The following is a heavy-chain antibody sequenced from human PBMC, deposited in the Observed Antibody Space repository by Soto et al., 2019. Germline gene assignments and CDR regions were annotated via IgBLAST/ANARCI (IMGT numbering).Heavy chain of an antibody. CDR2: INAGNGNT. CDR1: GYTFTSYA. V-gene: IGHV1-3*01. D-gene: IGHD6-6*01. J-gene: IGHJ3*02. Sequence: VKVSCKASGYTFTSYAMHWVRQAPGQRLEWMGWINAGNGNTKYSQKFQGRVTITRDTSASTAYMELSSLRSEDTAVYYCARAPQGRSSSLYAFDIWGQGTMVTVSS. CDR3: ARAPQGRSSSLYAFDI.